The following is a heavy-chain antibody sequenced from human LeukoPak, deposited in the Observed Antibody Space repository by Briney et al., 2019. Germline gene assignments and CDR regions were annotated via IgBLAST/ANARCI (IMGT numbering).Heavy chain of an antibody. CDR1: GYTFTGYC. V-gene: IGHV1-2*06. Sequence: GASVKVSCKASGYTFTGYCMHWVRQAPGQGLEWMGRINPNSGGTNYAQKFQGRVTMTRDTSISTAYMELSRLRSDDTAVYYCARTTVTTNWFDPWGQGTLVTVSS. D-gene: IGHD4-11*01. CDR2: INPNSGGT. J-gene: IGHJ5*02. CDR3: ARTTVTTNWFDP.